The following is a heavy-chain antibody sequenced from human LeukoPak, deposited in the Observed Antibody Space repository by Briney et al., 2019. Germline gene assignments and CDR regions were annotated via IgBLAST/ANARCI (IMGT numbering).Heavy chain of an antibody. CDR2: IYYSGST. D-gene: IGHD2-2*01. CDR1: GGSISSYY. CDR3: ARNLYCSSTSCYEFDY. V-gene: IGHV4-59*08. J-gene: IGHJ4*02. Sequence: PSETLSLTCTVSGGSISSYYWSWIRQPPGKGLEWIGYIYYSGSTNYNPSLKSRVTISVDTSKNQFSLKLSSVTAADTAVYYCARNLYCSSTSCYEFDYWGQGTLVTVSS.